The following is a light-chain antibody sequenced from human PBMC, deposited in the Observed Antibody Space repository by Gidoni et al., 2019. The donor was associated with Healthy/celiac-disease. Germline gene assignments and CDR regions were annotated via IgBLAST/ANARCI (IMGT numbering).Light chain of an antibody. J-gene: IGLJ3*02. V-gene: IGLV3-1*01. CDR1: KSGDKY. CDR3: QAWDSSPYWV. Sequence: SYELTQPPSVAVSPGQTASITCSGDKSGDKYACWYQQKPGQSPVLVIYQDSKRPSGIPERFSGSNYGNTATLTISGTQAMDEADYYCQAWDSSPYWVFGGGTKLTVL. CDR2: QDS.